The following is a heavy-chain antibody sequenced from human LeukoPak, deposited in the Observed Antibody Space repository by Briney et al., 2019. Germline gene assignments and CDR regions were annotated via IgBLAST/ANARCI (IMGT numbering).Heavy chain of an antibody. CDR3: ATHATDY. V-gene: IGHV1-2*02. Sequence: ASVKVSCKTSGYTFTAYCILWIRQAPGQGLEWLGWINPDSGGTKSAEQFQGRITMTRDTSISTVYMELSSLRSDDTALYYCATHATDYWGQGTLVTISS. J-gene: IGHJ4*02. CDR1: GYTFTAYC. CDR2: INPDSGGT.